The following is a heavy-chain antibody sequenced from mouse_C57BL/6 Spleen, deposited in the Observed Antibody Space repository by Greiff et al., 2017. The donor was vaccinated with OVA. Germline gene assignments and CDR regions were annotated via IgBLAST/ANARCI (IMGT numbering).Heavy chain of an antibody. CDR1: GYTFTDYY. CDR2: INPNNGGT. D-gene: IGHD2-5*01. CDR3: ARRELAYYSNPYAMDY. V-gene: IGHV1-26*01. J-gene: IGHJ4*01. Sequence: VQLQQSGPELVKPGASVKISCKASGYTFTDYYMNWVKQSHGKSLEWIGDINPNNGGTSYNQKFKGKATLTVDKSSSTAYMELRSLTSEDSAVYYCARRELAYYSNPYAMDYWGQGTSVTVSS.